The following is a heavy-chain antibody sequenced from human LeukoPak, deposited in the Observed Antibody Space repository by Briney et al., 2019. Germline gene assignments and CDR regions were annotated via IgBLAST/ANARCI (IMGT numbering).Heavy chain of an antibody. Sequence: SGTLSLTCAVSGGSISSSNWWSWVRQPPGKGLEWIGEINHSGSTNYNPSLKSRVTISVDTSKNQFSLKLSSVTAADTAVYYCAILRESYYWNWFDPWGQGTLVTVSS. J-gene: IGHJ5*02. CDR1: GGSISSSNW. D-gene: IGHD1-26*01. CDR2: INHSGST. V-gene: IGHV4-4*02. CDR3: AILRESYYWNWFDP.